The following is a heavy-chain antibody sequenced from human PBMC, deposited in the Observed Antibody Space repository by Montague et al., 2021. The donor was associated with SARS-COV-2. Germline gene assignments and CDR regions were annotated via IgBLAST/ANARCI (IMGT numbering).Heavy chain of an antibody. CDR2: TYYRSEWYS. V-gene: IGHV6-1*01. D-gene: IGHD2-15*01. CDR3: ARAERGSCGDGNCYQYFFNY. J-gene: IGHJ4*02. Sequence: YAISRDSVSTNSGTWNWVRLFPSRGLEWLGRTYYRSEWYSDYSVSVKSRISINPDTSKNQFSLQLNSVTPEDTAVYYCARAERGSCGDGNCYQYFFNYWGQGTLVTVSS. CDR1: RDSVSTNSGT.